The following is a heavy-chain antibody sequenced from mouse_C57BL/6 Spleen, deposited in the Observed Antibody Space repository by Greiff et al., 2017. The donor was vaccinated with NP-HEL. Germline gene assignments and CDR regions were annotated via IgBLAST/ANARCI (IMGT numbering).Heavy chain of an antibody. CDR1: GYTFTSYW. CDR2: IDPSDSET. D-gene: IGHD2-4*01. CDR3: ARGGGYDYDKEFAY. J-gene: IGHJ3*01. V-gene: IGHV1-52*01. Sequence: QVQLKQPGAELVRPGSSVKLSCKASGYTFTSYWMHWVKQRPIQGLEWIGNIDPSDSETHYNQKFKDKATLTVDKSSSTAYMQLSSLTSEDSAVYYCARGGGYDYDKEFAYWGQGTLVTVSA.